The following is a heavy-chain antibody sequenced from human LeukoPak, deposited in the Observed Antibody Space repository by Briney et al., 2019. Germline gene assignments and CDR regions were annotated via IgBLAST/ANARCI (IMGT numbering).Heavy chain of an antibody. CDR1: GITFSSYA. CDR2: ISGSGGST. CDR3: AKDKGYCSGGSCSTAEYFQH. V-gene: IGHV3-23*01. J-gene: IGHJ1*01. Sequence: GGSLRLSCAVSGITFSSYAMSWVRQAPGKGLEWVSAISGSGGSTYYADSVKGRFTISRDNSKNTLYLQMNSLRAEDTAVYYCAKDKGYCSGGSCSTAEYFQHLGQGTLVTVSS. D-gene: IGHD2-15*01.